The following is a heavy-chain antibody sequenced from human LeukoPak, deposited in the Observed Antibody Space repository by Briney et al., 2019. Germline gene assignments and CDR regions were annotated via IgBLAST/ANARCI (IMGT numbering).Heavy chain of an antibody. CDR2: IYSSGST. D-gene: IGHD3-16*01. V-gene: IGHV4-59*08. CDR3: ARGGRGFDP. CDR1: GGSISSYY. Sequence: PSETLSLTYTVSGGSISSYYWSWIRQPPGKGLEWIGRIYSSGSTSYNPSLKSRVTISVDTSKNQFSLELNSVTASDTAVYYCARGGRGFDPWGQGTLVTVSS. J-gene: IGHJ5*02.